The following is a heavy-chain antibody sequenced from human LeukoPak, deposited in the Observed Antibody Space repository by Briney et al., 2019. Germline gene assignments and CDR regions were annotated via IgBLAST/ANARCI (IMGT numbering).Heavy chain of an antibody. J-gene: IGHJ4*02. Sequence: LRLSCAASGFTFSSYAMSWVRQHPGKGLEWIGYIYYSGYTYYNPSLTSLKSRVTMSVDTSKNQFSLNLNSVTAVDTAVYYCARARGSNTNPYYFDFWGQGTLVTVSS. CDR3: ARARGSNTNPYYFDF. CDR1: GFTFSSYA. D-gene: IGHD2-2*01. CDR2: IYYSGYT. V-gene: IGHV4-31*02.